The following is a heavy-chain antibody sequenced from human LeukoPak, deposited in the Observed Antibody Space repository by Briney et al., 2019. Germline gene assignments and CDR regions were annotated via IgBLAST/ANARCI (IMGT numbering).Heavy chain of an antibody. J-gene: IGHJ4*02. D-gene: IGHD2-8*01. CDR3: ARHTTGRALGDFDY. V-gene: IGHV4-59*08. CDR1: GVSISGHY. Sequence: SETLSLTCTVSGVSISGHYWSWLRQSPGKGLEWVAYIYNSGSTNYNNYNPSLKSPIIMSIDTSKNQLYLIVSPVPAADTAVYYCARHTTGRALGDFDYWGQGTLVTVSA. CDR2: IYNSGSTNYN.